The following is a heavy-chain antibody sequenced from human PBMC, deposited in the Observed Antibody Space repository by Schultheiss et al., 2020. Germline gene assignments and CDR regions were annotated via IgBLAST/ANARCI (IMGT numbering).Heavy chain of an antibody. CDR1: GFTFSSYD. CDR2: ISSSGSTI. J-gene: IGHJ5*02. CDR3: ASLEYSSPTGP. Sequence: GGSLRLSCAASGFTFSSYDMHWVRQAPGKGLEWVSSISSSGSTIYYADSVKGRFTISRDNAKNSLYLQMNSLRAEDTAVYYCASLEYSSPTGPWGQGTLVTVSS. D-gene: IGHD6-6*01. V-gene: IGHV3-11*01.